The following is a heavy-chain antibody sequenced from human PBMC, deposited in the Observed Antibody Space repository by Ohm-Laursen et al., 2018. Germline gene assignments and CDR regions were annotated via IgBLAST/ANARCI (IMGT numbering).Heavy chain of an antibody. CDR2: INPSVGST. CDR1: GYTFTTFY. D-gene: IGHD6-13*01. J-gene: IGHJ4*02. Sequence: ASVKVSCKASGYTFTTFYIHWVRQAPGQGLEWMGMINPSVGSTTYAQKFQGRVTMTRDTSTSTVYMDLSSLRSEDTAVYYCATDTGVAAAGPDYWGQGTLVTVSS. V-gene: IGHV1-46*01. CDR3: ATDTGVAAAGPDY.